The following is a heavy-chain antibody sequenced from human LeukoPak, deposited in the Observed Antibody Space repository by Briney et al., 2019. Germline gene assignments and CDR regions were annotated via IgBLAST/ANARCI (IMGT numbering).Heavy chain of an antibody. Sequence: GASVKVSCKASGYTFTGYYMHWVRQAPGQGLEWMGWINPNSGGTNYAQKFQGRVTMTRDTSISTAYMELSRLRSDDTAVYYCARGYSSSSHSPYYYFDYWGQGTLITVSS. D-gene: IGHD6-6*01. V-gene: IGHV1-2*02. J-gene: IGHJ4*02. CDR3: ARGYSSSSHSPYYYFDY. CDR2: INPNSGGT. CDR1: GYTFTGYY.